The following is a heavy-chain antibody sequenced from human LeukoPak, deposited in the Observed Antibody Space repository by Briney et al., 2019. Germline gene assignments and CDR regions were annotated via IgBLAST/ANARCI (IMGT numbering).Heavy chain of an antibody. CDR2: IYYSGST. CDR1: GGSISSSSYY. CDR3: ASQSSGYSR. J-gene: IGHJ4*02. Sequence: SETLSLTCTVSGGSISSSSYYWGWIRQPPGKGLEWIGSIYYSGSTYYNPSLKSRVTISVDTSKNQFSLKLSSVTAADTAVYYCASQSSGYSRWGQGTLVTVSS. D-gene: IGHD3-22*01. V-gene: IGHV4-39*07.